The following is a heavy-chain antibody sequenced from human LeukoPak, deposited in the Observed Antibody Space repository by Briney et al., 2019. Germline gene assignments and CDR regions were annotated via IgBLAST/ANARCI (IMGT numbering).Heavy chain of an antibody. CDR1: GYTFTSYG. J-gene: IGHJ5*02. D-gene: IGHD3-9*01. CDR3: ARRTYYDILTGYLQDNWFDP. Sequence: ASVKVSCKASGYTFTSYGISWVRQAPGQGLEWMGWISAYNGNTNYAQKLQGRVTMTTDTSTSTAYMELRSLRSDDTAVYYCARRTYYDILTGYLQDNWFDPWGQGTLVTVSS. V-gene: IGHV1-18*04. CDR2: ISAYNGNT.